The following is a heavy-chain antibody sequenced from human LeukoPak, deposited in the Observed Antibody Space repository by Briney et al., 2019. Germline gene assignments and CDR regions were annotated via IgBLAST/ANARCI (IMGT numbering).Heavy chain of an antibody. J-gene: IGHJ4*02. V-gene: IGHV3-73*01. CDR1: GFTFSGSA. Sequence: HTGGSLRLSCAASGFTFSGSAVHWVRQASGKGLEGVGRIRSKANNYATEYAAPVKGRFTISRDDSKNTAYLLMNSLKTEDTAVYYCTRHGRYSNGYQAFDYWGQGILVIVSS. CDR2: IRSKANNYAT. CDR3: TRHGRYSNGYQAFDY. D-gene: IGHD5-18*01.